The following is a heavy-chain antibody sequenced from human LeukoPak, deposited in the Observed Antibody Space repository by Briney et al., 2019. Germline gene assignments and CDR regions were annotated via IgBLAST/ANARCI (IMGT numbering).Heavy chain of an antibody. D-gene: IGHD4-11*01. CDR2: IYYSGST. V-gene: IGHV4-39*01. J-gene: IGHJ4*02. CDR3: ARFSNYLVFDY. Sequence: KASETLSLTCTVSGGSISSSSYYWGWIRQPPGKGLEWIGSIYYSGSTYYNPSLKSRVTISVDTSKNQFSLKLSSVTAADTAVYYCARFSNYLVFDYWGQGTLVTVSS. CDR1: GGSISSSSYY.